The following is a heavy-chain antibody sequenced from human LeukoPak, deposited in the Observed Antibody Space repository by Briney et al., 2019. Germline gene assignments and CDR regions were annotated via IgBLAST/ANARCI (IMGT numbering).Heavy chain of an antibody. V-gene: IGHV1-46*01. CDR2: INPSGDFR. CDR1: GYTFGTHW. CDR3: ARRGFAYCGGDCYDGDAFDI. D-gene: IGHD2-21*02. Sequence: ASVKISCKPSGYTFGTHWMHWVRQAPGQGLEWMAIINPSGDFRSYAQKFQGRVTVTRDMSTRTVYMELSSLRSEDTAVYYCARRGFAYCGGDCYDGDAFDIWGQGTMVTVSS. J-gene: IGHJ3*02.